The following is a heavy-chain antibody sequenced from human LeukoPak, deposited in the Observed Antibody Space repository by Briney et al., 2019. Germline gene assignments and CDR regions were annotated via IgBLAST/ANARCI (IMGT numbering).Heavy chain of an antibody. J-gene: IGHJ4*02. CDR2: IDQDEKER. CDR3: ARGLYGSGRRSLMAL. CDR1: GFPFHNYW. D-gene: IGHD3-10*01. V-gene: IGHV3-7*01. Sequence: GGSLRLSCVASGFPFHNYWMTWVRQAPGKGLEWVANIDQDEKERNYVDSVKSRFTISRDNAEKSLYLEMNSLGVEDTARYYCARGLYGSGRRSLMALWGPGTLVTVSS.